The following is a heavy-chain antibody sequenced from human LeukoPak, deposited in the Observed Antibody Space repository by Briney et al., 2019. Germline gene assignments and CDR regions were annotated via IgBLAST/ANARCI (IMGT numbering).Heavy chain of an antibody. CDR3: ARVGSGGAWFDF. J-gene: IGHJ4*02. CDR2: VYATGTT. D-gene: IGHD6-19*01. CDR1: SGSITGYY. V-gene: IGHV4-59*01. Sequence: SETLSLTCTVSSGSITGYYWSWIRQPPGKGLEWIGYVYATGTTNYNPSLKTRATISIDTSKNQLSLTLTSVTAADTAVYYCARVGSGGAWFDFWGQGTLVSVSS.